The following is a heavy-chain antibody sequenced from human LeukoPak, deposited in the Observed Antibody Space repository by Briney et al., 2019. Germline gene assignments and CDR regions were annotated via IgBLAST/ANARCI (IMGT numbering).Heavy chain of an antibody. D-gene: IGHD5-18*01. J-gene: IGHJ4*02. V-gene: IGHV4-34*01. CDR2: INHSGST. Sequence: SETLSLTCAVYGESFSGYYWSWIRQPPGKGLEWIGEINHSGSTNYNPSLKSRVTISVDMSKNQFSLKLSSVTAADTAVYYCAGYSYDYMQDYWGQGTLVTVSS. CDR3: AGYSYDYMQDY. CDR1: GESFSGYY.